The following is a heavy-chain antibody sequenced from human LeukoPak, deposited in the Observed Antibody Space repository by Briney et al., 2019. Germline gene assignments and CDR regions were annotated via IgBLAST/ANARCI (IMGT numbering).Heavy chain of an antibody. CDR1: GVSISSSNSY. Sequence: SETLSLTCTVSGVSISSSNSYWGWIRQPPGKGLEWIGSIYYSGSTNYNPSLKSRVTISVDTSKNQFSLKLSSVTAADTAVYYCARGTTDIVVVPAATGVWFDPWGQGTLVTVSS. V-gene: IGHV4-39*07. CDR3: ARGTTDIVVVPAATGVWFDP. CDR2: IYYSGST. D-gene: IGHD2-2*01. J-gene: IGHJ5*02.